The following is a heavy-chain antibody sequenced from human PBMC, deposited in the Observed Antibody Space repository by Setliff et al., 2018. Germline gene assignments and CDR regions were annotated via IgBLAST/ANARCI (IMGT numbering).Heavy chain of an antibody. Sequence: PSETLSLTCTVSGGSISSSSYYWGWIRQPPGKGLEWIGSIYYSGSTYYNPSLKSRVTISVDTSKNQFSLKLSSVTAADTGLYFCARHLGAQRIADPGALVSWGQGALVTVSS. CDR2: IYYSGST. D-gene: IGHD6-13*01. V-gene: IGHV4-39*01. J-gene: IGHJ4*02. CDR1: GGSISSSSYY. CDR3: ARHLGAQRIADPGALVS.